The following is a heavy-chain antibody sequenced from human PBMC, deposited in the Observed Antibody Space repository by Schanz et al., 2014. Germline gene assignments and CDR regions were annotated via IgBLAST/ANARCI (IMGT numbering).Heavy chain of an antibody. CDR1: GFTFSSYG. Sequence: QVQLVESGGGVVQPGRSLRLSCAASGFTFSSYGMHWVRQAPGKGLEWVAVIWYDGSNKYYADSVKGRFTISRDNSKNTLYLPLNSLRDEDTAVYSCAKDKGDCSSTSCSYCFDYWGQGTLVTVSS. CDR3: AKDKGDCSSTSCSYCFDY. CDR2: IWYDGSNK. D-gene: IGHD2-2*01. V-gene: IGHV3-33*06. J-gene: IGHJ4*02.